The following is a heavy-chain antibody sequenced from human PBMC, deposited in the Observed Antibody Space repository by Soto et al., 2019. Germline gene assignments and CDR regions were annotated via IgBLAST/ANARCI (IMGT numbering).Heavy chain of an antibody. CDR3: ARVLGVGLHYYDSSYYYGMDV. D-gene: IGHD3-22*01. CDR2: ISDDGSNK. J-gene: IGHJ6*02. CDR1: GFTFSSYA. V-gene: IGHV3-30-3*01. Sequence: QVQLVESGGGVVQPGRSLRLSCAASGFTFSSYAMHWVRQAPGKGLEWVAVISDDGSNKYYADSVKGRFTISRDNSKNTLYLQMNSLRAEDTAVYYCARVLGVGLHYYDSSYYYGMDVWGQGTTVTVSS.